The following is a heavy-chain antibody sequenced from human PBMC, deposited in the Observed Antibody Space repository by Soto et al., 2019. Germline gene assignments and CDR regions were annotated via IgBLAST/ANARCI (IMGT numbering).Heavy chain of an antibody. Sequence: PGGSLRLSCAASGFTFSSYAMSWVRQAPGKGLEWVSAISGSGGSTYYADSVKGRFTISRDNSKNTLYLQMNSLGAEDTAVYYCAKDSYWDIVVVPAAIGLVDYWGQGTLVTVSS. J-gene: IGHJ4*02. D-gene: IGHD2-2*01. CDR3: AKDSYWDIVVVPAAIGLVDY. V-gene: IGHV3-23*01. CDR1: GFTFSSYA. CDR2: ISGSGGST.